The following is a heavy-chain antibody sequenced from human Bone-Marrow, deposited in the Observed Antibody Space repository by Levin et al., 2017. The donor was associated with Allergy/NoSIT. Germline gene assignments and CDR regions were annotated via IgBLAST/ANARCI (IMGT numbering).Heavy chain of an antibody. D-gene: IGHD1-26*01. CDR2: LKWDGSTK. J-gene: IGHJ4*02. Sequence: GGSLRLSCAASGFTFSSSWMSWVRQAPGKGLEWVANLKWDGSTKDYLDSVKGRFTISRDNAKNSLFLQMNSLRAEDTAIYYCVTDADLGATGENWGRGTLVTVSS. CDR3: VTDADLGATGEN. CDR1: GFTFSSSW. V-gene: IGHV3-7*01.